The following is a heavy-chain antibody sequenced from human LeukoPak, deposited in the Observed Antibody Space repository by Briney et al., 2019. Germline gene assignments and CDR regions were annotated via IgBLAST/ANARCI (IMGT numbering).Heavy chain of an antibody. CDR1: GYSFATYW. V-gene: IGHV5-51*01. CDR2: IYPDDSDT. J-gene: IGHJ4*02. CDR3: ARVYSSGWFLDY. Sequence: GESLKISCKGSGYSFATYWIGWVRQLPGKGLEWMGIIYPDDSDTRYSPSFRGQVTMSADKSISTAYLQWSSLKAADTAVFYCARVYSSGWFLDYWGQGTLVTVSS. D-gene: IGHD6-19*01.